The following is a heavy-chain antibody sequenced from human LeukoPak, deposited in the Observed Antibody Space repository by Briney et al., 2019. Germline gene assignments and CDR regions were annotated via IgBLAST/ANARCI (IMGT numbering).Heavy chain of an antibody. D-gene: IGHD3-3*01. V-gene: IGHV4-61*02. J-gene: IGHJ4*02. CDR2: IYTSGST. CDR1: GGSISSGSYY. Sequence: SQTLSLTCTVSGGSISSGSYYWNWIRQPAGKGLEWIGRIYTSGSTNYNPSLKSRITISVDTSKDQFSLQLSSVTAADTAVYYCARAGGYDFWSGDHFDYWGQGTLVTVPS. CDR3: ARAGGYDFWSGDHFDY.